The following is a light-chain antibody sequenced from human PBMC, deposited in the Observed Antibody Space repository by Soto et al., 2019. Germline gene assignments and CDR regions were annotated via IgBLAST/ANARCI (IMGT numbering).Light chain of an antibody. CDR3: QQSRTTPRT. CDR2: GAS. J-gene: IGKJ1*01. V-gene: IGKV1-39*01. Sequence: DIQMTQSPSSLSASVGDRVTISCRASQSISSYLNWYQQNPGKAPKLLIYGASTVHSGVPSRFSGSGSGTDFTLTISSLQPEDFATDYCQQSRTTPRTFGQGTTVDFK. CDR1: QSISSY.